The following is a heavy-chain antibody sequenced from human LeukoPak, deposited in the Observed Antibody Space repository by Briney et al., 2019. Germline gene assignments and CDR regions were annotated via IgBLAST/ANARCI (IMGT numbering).Heavy chain of an antibody. D-gene: IGHD6-19*01. CDR3: AKPHSGWYYFDY. CDR1: GFTFSTYA. Sequence: GGSLRLSCAASGFTFSTYAMSWVRQAPGMGLEWVSTISGSGGGTYYADSVKGQFTISRDNSKNTLYLQMNSLRAEDTAVYYCAKPHSGWYYFDYGGQGTLVTVSS. J-gene: IGHJ4*02. CDR2: ISGSGGGT. V-gene: IGHV3-23*01.